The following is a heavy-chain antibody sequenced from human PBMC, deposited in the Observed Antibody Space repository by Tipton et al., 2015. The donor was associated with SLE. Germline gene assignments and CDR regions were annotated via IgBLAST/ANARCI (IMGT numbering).Heavy chain of an antibody. CDR3: ARGGAVAGLGAVDI. D-gene: IGHD6-19*01. CDR2: ISSSGSTI. CDR1: GFTFSSYE. Sequence: SLRLSCAASGFTFSSYEMNWVRQAPGKGLEWVSYISSSGSTIYYADSVKGRFTISRDNAKNSLYLQMNSLRAEDTAVYYCARGGAVAGLGAVDIWGQGTMVTVSS. V-gene: IGHV3-48*03. J-gene: IGHJ3*02.